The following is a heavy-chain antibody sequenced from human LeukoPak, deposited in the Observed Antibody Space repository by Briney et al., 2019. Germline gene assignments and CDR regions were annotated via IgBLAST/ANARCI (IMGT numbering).Heavy chain of an antibody. CDR3: ARQSGWSEPIDY. D-gene: IGHD6-19*01. Sequence: SETLSLTCTVSGGSISSSVCYWGWIRQFPGKGLEWIGSIYYSGRTYYNPSLKSRVTISVDTSKNQFSLKLSSVTAADTAVYYCARQSGWSEPIDYWGQGTLVTVSS. J-gene: IGHJ4*02. CDR1: GGSISSSVCY. CDR2: IYYSGRT. V-gene: IGHV4-39*01.